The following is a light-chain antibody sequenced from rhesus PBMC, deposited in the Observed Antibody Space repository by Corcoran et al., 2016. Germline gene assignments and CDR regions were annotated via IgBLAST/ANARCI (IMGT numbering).Light chain of an antibody. CDR2: AAS. Sequence: DIQMTQSPSALSASVGDRVTISCRASQNIYSNLAWYQQKPGKAPKLLIYAASSLQTGIPSRFSGRGSGTDFTLTISSLQPEDSAAYYCQHYYDNPWTFGQGTKVEIK. CDR3: QHYYDNPWT. J-gene: IGKJ1*01. V-gene: IGKV1S12*01. CDR1: QNIYSN.